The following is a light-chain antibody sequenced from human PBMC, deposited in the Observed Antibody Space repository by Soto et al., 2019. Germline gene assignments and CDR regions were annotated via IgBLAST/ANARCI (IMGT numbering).Light chain of an antibody. J-gene: IGLJ1*01. CDR2: EVS. CDR1: NRDVGSYNL. CDR3: CSYAGSSTQSYV. V-gene: IGLV2-23*02. Sequence: QSVLTQPASVSGSPGQSITISCTRTNRDVGSYNLVSWYQQHPGKAPKVIIYEVSERPSGVSDRFSGSKSGNTASLMISGLQAEDEADYYCCSYAGSSTQSYVFGSGTKVTVL.